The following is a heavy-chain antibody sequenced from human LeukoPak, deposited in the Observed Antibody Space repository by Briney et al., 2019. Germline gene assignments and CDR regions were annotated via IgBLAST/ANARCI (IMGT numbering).Heavy chain of an antibody. J-gene: IGHJ6*03. V-gene: IGHV3-7*03. CDR3: AREGKRITMLRGVITPRGYYYMDV. D-gene: IGHD3-10*01. Sequence: AGGSLRLSCVASEVTFSKYWMTWVRQAPGKGLEWVANIKQDGSDTYYGDSVKGRFTISRDNAKNSLYLQMNSLKTDDTAVYYCAREGKRITMLRGVITPRGYYYMDVWGKGTTVTVSS. CDR1: EVTFSKYW. CDR2: IKQDGSDT.